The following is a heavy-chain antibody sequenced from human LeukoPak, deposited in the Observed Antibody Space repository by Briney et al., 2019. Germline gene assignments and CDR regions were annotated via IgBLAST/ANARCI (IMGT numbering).Heavy chain of an antibody. Sequence: SETLSLTCTVSGGSISSYYWSWIRQPPGKGLEWIGYIYYSGSTNYNPSLKSRVTISVDTSKNQFSLKLSSVTAADTAVYYCARSQLLWGWERPNYFDYWGQGTLVIVSS. V-gene: IGHV4-59*01. CDR3: ARSQLLWGWERPNYFDY. CDR2: IYYSGST. CDR1: GGSISSYY. D-gene: IGHD2-2*01. J-gene: IGHJ4*02.